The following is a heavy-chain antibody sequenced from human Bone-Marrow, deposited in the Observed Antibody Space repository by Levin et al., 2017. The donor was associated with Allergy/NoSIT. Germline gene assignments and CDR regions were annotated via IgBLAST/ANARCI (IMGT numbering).Heavy chain of an antibody. Sequence: GESLKISCAASGFTISSHYMSWVRQAPGKGLEWVSVIYSGGSTYYADSVKGRFTISRDNSKNTLYLQMNSLRAEDTAVYYCARGDSSGVYYFDYWGQGTLVTVSS. D-gene: IGHD3-22*01. V-gene: IGHV3-53*01. J-gene: IGHJ4*02. CDR2: IYSGGST. CDR3: ARGDSSGVYYFDY. CDR1: GFTISSHY.